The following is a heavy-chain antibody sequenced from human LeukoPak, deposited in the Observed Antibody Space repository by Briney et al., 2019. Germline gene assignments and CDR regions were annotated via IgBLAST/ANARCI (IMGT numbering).Heavy chain of an antibody. CDR1: GGSISSKW. V-gene: IGHV4-4*02. J-gene: IGHJ4*02. D-gene: IGHD3/OR15-3a*01. Sequence: KPSDTLSLTCAVTGGSISSKWWSWVRHPPGKGLEWIGEIYHSGSTNYNPSLKSRVTISIDKSKNQFSLKLSSVTAADTAVYYCARYEEFSTGYSASSPRHYFDHWGQGTLVTVSS. CDR3: ARYEEFSTGYSASSPRHYFDH. CDR2: IYHSGST.